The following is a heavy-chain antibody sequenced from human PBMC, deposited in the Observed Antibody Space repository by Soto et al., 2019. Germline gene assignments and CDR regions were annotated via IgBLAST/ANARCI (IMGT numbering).Heavy chain of an antibody. CDR3: ARDPRFYDSSGYLDY. V-gene: IGHV3-23*01. CDR1: EFTFSSYA. J-gene: IGHJ4*02. Sequence: GGSLRLSCAASEFTFSSYAMSWVRQAPGKGLEWVSAISGSAGSTYYAESVKGRFTISRDNAKNSLYLQMNSLRAEDTAVYYCARDPRFYDSSGYLDYWGQGTLVTVSS. CDR2: ISGSAGST. D-gene: IGHD3-22*01.